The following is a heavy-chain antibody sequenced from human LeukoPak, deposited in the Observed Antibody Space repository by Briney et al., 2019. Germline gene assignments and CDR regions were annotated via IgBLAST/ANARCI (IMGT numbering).Heavy chain of an antibody. CDR1: GFTFSDYY. D-gene: IGHD3-10*01. Sequence: PGGSLRLSCAASGFTFSDYYMSWIRQAPGKGLEWVSYISSTGTTIYNADSVKGRFTISRDNAKNSLYLQMNSLRAEDTAVYYCARPPADYMVQGVIGGDAFDIWGQGTMVTVSS. CDR2: ISSTGTTI. J-gene: IGHJ3*02. CDR3: ARPPADYMVQGVIGGDAFDI. V-gene: IGHV3-11*01.